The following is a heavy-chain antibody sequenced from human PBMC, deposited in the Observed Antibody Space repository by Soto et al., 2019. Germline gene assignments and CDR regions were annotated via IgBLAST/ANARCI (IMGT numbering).Heavy chain of an antibody. CDR1: GGSISSSSYY. Sequence: PSETLSLTCTVSGGSISSSSYYWGWIRQPPGKGLEWIGSIYYSGSTYYNPSLKSRVTISVDTSKNQFSLKLSSVTAADTAVYYCARQEVTPYFDYWGQGTLVIVS. CDR3: ARQEVTPYFDY. J-gene: IGHJ4*02. V-gene: IGHV4-39*01. D-gene: IGHD2-21*02. CDR2: IYYSGST.